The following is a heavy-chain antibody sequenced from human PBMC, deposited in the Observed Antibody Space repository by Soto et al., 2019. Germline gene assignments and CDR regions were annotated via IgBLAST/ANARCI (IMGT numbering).Heavy chain of an antibody. J-gene: IGHJ5*02. CDR3: ARFYGDYRNWFNP. D-gene: IGHD4-17*01. CDR1: GGSISSSSYY. V-gene: IGHV4-39*07. Sequence: SDTLSLTCIVSGGSISSSSYYWGWIRQPPGKGPEWIGSIYYSGSTYYNPSLKSRVTISVGTSKNQSSLKLSSVTTADTAVYYCARFYGDYRNWFNPWGKGTLVTV. CDR2: IYYSGST.